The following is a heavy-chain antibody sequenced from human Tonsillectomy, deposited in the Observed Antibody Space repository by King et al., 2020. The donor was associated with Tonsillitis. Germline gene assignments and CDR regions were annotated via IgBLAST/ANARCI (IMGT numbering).Heavy chain of an antibody. CDR2: FDPEDGET. CDR3: ATGYSNGWSFAFDI. Sequence: VQLVQSGAEVKKPGASVKVSCKVSGYTLNELSMHWVRQAPGKGLEWMGGFDPEDGETIYAQKFQGRVTMTADTSTDTAYMELSSLRSEDTAVYYCATGYSNGWSFAFDIWGQGTMVTVSS. D-gene: IGHD6-19*01. V-gene: IGHV1-24*01. J-gene: IGHJ3*02. CDR1: GYTLNELS.